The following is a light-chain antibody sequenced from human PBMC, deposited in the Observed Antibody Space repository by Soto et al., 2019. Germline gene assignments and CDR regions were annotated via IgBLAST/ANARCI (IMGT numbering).Light chain of an antibody. J-gene: IGLJ2*01. Sequence: QSALTQPASVSGSPGQSISISCTGTSNDVGGYDLVSWYQHHPGKAPKFMIYEATKRPSGVSDRFSGSKSGNTASLTISALQAEDEADYSCCSFAGGATFVFGGGTKLTVL. CDR3: CSFAGGATFV. V-gene: IGLV2-23*02. CDR1: SNDVGGYDL. CDR2: EAT.